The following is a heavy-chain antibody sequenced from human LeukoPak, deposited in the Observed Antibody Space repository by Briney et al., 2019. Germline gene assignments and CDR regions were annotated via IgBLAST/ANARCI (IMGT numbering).Heavy chain of an antibody. Sequence: GGSLRLSCTVSGFTLSSYEMSWIRQAPGRGLEWVSSIDYSGGSSYYADSVKGRFTISRDDSKNTLYLQLNSLRVEDTAVYYCAKEYSGTFSPFPSYFDYWGQGTLVTVSS. J-gene: IGHJ4*02. V-gene: IGHV3-23*01. CDR3: AKEYSGTFSPFPSYFDY. CDR1: GFTLSSYE. CDR2: IDYSGGSS. D-gene: IGHD1-26*01.